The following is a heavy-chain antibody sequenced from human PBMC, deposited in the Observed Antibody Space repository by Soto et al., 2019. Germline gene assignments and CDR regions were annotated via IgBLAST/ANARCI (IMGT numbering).Heavy chain of an antibody. CDR3: ARDGGSDGYFGNWLDP. V-gene: IGHV1-3*04. CDR1: GYSFSNFA. CDR2: INTGNGNT. D-gene: IGHD2-15*01. J-gene: IGHJ5*02. Sequence: ASEKVSCKASGYSFSNFAIHWVRQAPGQRLEWMGWINTGNGNTNVAQKFQGRVTITADESTTTAYMELSGLRSEDTAVFYCARDGGSDGYFGNWLDPWGQGTLVTVSS.